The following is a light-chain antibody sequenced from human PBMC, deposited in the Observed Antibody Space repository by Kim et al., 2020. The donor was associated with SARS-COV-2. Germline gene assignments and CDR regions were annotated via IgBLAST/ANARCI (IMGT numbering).Light chain of an antibody. CDR3: GTWDSSLSAGV. CDR2: DND. CDR1: SSSIGRNY. Sequence: GQKVTVPCSGSSSSIGRNYVSWYQQLPGTAPKLLIHDNDERPSGVPDRFSGSKSGTSATLGITGLQTGDEADYICGTWDSSLSAGVFGGGTKLTVL. V-gene: IGLV1-51*01. J-gene: IGLJ3*02.